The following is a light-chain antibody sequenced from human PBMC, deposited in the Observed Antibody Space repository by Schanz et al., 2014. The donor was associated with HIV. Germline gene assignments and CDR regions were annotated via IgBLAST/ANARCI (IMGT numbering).Light chain of an antibody. Sequence: DIQMTQSPSSLSASVGDRVTITCRASQSISNYVNWYQQKPGIAPKLLIYSASSLQSGVPSRFSGSGSVTDFTLTISSLQPEDFATYYCQQYDNLPLTFGGGTKVEIK. CDR1: QSISNY. J-gene: IGKJ4*01. V-gene: IGKV1-39*01. CDR2: SAS. CDR3: QQYDNLPLT.